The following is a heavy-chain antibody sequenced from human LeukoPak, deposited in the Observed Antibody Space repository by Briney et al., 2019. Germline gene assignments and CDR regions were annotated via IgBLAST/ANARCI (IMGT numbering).Heavy chain of an antibody. CDR3: ARDYYDILTGPFFY. CDR1: GYTFTSYY. V-gene: IGHV1-2*06. J-gene: IGHJ4*02. Sequence: ASVKVSCKASGYTFTSYYMHWVRQAPGQGLEWMGRINPNSGGTNYAQKFQGRVTITRDTSISTAYMELSRLRSDDTAVYYCARDYYDILTGPFFYWGQGTLVTVSS. D-gene: IGHD3-9*01. CDR2: INPNSGGT.